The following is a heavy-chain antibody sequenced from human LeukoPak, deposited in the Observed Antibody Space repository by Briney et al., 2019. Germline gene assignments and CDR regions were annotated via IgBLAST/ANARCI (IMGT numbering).Heavy chain of an antibody. Sequence: PSETLSLTCAVSGGSISSGGYSWSWIRQPPGKGLEWIGYIYHSGSTYYNPSLKSRVTISVDRSKNQFSLKLSSVTAADTAVYYCARDSHGPSGYLDWGQGTLVTVSS. J-gene: IGHJ4*02. CDR3: ARDSHGPSGYLD. D-gene: IGHD3-22*01. CDR2: IYHSGST. CDR1: GGSISSGGYS. V-gene: IGHV4-30-2*01.